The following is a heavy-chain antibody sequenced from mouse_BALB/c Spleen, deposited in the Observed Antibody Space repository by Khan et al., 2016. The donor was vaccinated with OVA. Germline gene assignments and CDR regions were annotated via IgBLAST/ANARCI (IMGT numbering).Heavy chain of an antibody. D-gene: IGHD2-2*01. Sequence: VHVKQSGPDLVKPGASVKMSCKASGYSFTAYNINWVKLSQGQSLESIGRMNPNTGNTHYNQKLKDKALLIVDTASSTAYMELRSLTSEDSAVYYCARGYDFFAHWGQGTLVTVSA. J-gene: IGHJ3*01. V-gene: IGHV1-18*01. CDR3: ARGYDFFAH. CDR2: MNPNTGNT. CDR1: GYSFTAYN.